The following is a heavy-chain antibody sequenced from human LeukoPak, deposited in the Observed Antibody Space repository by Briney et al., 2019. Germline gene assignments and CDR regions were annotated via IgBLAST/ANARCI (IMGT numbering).Heavy chain of an antibody. V-gene: IGHV3-23*01. CDR3: AKRGSGSGTSLYYFDY. Sequence: GGPLRHPCAASGLPLNCYAMSWVRPAPGKGLEGVSAISGSGGSTCYADFVKGRFTICSDNSKHALYLQLNGLGADDTAVYYCAKRGSGSGTSLYYFDYWGRGTLVSVSS. D-gene: IGHD3-10*01. CDR1: GLPLNCYA. J-gene: IGHJ4*02. CDR2: ISGSGGST.